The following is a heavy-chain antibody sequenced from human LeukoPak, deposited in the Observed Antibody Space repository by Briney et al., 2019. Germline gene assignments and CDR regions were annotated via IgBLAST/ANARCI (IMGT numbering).Heavy chain of an antibody. CDR2: INSDGSST. V-gene: IGHV3-74*01. J-gene: IGHJ4*02. CDR3: TRFLYYYDSSGYHDYFDY. Sequence: GGSLRLSCATSGFTFSSYWMHWVSQAPGKGLVWVSRINSDGSSTNYADSVKGRFTISGDNAKNTLYLQMNSLRAEDTAVYYCTRFLYYYDSSGYHDYFDYWGQGTLVTVSS. CDR1: GFTFSSYW. D-gene: IGHD3-22*01.